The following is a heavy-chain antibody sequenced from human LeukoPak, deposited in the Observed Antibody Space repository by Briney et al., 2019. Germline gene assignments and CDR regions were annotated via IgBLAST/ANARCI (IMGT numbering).Heavy chain of an antibody. CDR2: ITSSSDYI. Sequence: GGSLRLSCAASGFTFSSYSMNWVRQVPGKGLEWVSSITSSSDYIYYAESVKGRFTISRDNAKNSLNLLMNSLRAEDTAVYYCAREPGYTSGWYVRYWYFDLWGRGTLVTVSS. D-gene: IGHD6-19*01. V-gene: IGHV3-21*01. CDR1: GFTFSSYS. J-gene: IGHJ2*01. CDR3: AREPGYTSGWYVRYWYFDL.